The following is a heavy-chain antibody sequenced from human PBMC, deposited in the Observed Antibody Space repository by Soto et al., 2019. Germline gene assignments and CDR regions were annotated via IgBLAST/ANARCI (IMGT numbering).Heavy chain of an antibody. J-gene: IGHJ4*02. D-gene: IGHD2-2*01. CDR3: AKEGYCTSSSCYGGDLDY. CDR2: ISGSGGST. V-gene: IGHV3-23*01. Sequence: EVQLLESGGGLVQPGGSLRLSCAASGFTFSSYAMSWVRQAPGKGLEWVSAISGSGGSTYYADSVKGRFTISRDNYKNSLYLQMNSLRAEDTAVYYCAKEGYCTSSSCYGGDLDYWGQGTLVTVSS. CDR1: GFTFSSYA.